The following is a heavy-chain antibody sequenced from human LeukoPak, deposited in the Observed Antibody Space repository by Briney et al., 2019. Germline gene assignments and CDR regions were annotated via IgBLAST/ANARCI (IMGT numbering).Heavy chain of an antibody. CDR3: ARDYSLEYPTYDSRLDY. Sequence: PGGSLRLSCAASGFTFSSYAMPWVRQAPGKGLDWVAVISYDGSNKYYADSVKGRFTISRDNSKNTLYLQMNSLRAEDTAVYYCARDYSLEYPTYDSRLDYWGQGTLVTVSS. D-gene: IGHD3-22*01. CDR1: GFTFSSYA. V-gene: IGHV3-30-3*01. CDR2: ISYDGSNK. J-gene: IGHJ4*02.